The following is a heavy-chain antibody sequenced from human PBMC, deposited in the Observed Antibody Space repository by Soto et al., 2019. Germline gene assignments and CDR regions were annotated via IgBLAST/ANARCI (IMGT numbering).Heavy chain of an antibody. CDR3: ARDKVKGDYYDSSGYFDY. D-gene: IGHD3-22*01. Sequence: SETLSLTCTVSGGSISSGGYYWSWIRQHPGKGLEWIGYIYYSGSTYYNPSLKSRVTISVDTSKNQFSLKLSSVTAADTAVYYCARDKVKGDYYDSSGYFDYWGQVPMCTFSS. J-gene: IGHJ4*02. V-gene: IGHV4-31*03. CDR1: GGSISSGGYY. CDR2: IYYSGST.